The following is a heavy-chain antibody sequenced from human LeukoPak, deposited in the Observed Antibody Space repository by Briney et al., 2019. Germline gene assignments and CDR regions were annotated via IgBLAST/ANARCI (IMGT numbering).Heavy chain of an antibody. CDR3: AKLVTMVRGVMKYYFDY. D-gene: IGHD3-10*01. J-gene: IGHJ4*02. V-gene: IGHV3-23*01. CDR1: GFTFSSYA. Sequence: PGGSLRLSCAASGFTFSSYAMSWVRQAPGKGLEWVSAISGSGGSTYYADSVKGRFTISRDNSKNTLYLQMNSLRAEDTAVYYCAKLVTMVRGVMKYYFDYWGQGTLVTVSS. CDR2: ISGSGGST.